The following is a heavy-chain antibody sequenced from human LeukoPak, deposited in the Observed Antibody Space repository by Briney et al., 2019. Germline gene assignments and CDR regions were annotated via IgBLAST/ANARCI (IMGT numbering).Heavy chain of an antibody. CDR3: AKASSSSWPSYYYGMDV. CDR2: ITGSGGNT. CDR1: GFVFSSYS. V-gene: IGHV3-23*01. J-gene: IGHJ6*02. D-gene: IGHD6-13*01. Sequence: GGSLRLSCAASGFVFSSYSISWVRQAPGKGLEWFSVITGSGGNTYSAASLKGRFTISKDNSKNTVYLQMISLIVDDTAVYYCAKASSSSWPSYYYGMDVWGQGTTVTVSS.